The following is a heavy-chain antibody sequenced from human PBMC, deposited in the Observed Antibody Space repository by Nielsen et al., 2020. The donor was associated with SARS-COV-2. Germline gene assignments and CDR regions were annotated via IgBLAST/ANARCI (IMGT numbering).Heavy chain of an antibody. CDR1: GFTFSSYG. J-gene: IGHJ4*02. V-gene: IGHV3-33*01. Sequence: GGSLRLSCAASGFTFSSYGMHWVRQAPGKGLEWVAVIWYDGSNKYYADSVKGRFTISRDNSKNTLYLQMNSLRAEDTAVYYCARDYSRMVRGVIDYWGQGTLVIVSS. D-gene: IGHD3-10*01. CDR2: IWYDGSNK. CDR3: ARDYSRMVRGVIDY.